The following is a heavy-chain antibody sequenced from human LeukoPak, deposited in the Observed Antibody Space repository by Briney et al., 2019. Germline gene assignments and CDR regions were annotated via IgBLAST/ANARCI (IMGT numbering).Heavy chain of an antibody. CDR3: AKDWFVGATHLYY. D-gene: IGHD1-26*01. CDR1: GFTFSSYG. V-gene: IGHV3-30*02. J-gene: IGHJ4*02. Sequence: GGSLRLSCAASGFTFSSYGMHWVRQASGKGLEWVAFIRYDGSNKYYADSVKGRFTISRDNSKNTLYLQMNSLRAEDTAVYYCAKDWFVGATHLYYWGQGTLVTVSS. CDR2: IRYDGSNK.